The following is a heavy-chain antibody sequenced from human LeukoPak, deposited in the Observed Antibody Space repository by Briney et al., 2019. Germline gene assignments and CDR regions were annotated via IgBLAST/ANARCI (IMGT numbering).Heavy chain of an antibody. CDR3: AREDCGCDCYNSVGPYYYGMDV. V-gene: IGHV3-7*01. D-gene: IGHD2-21*02. CDR1: GFTFSSYW. J-gene: IGHJ6*02. Sequence: GGSLRLSCAASGFTFSSYWMSWVRQAQGKGLERVANIKQDGSEKYYVDSVKGRFTISRDNAKNSLYLQMNSLRAEDTAVYYCAREDCGCDCYNSVGPYYYGMDVWRQGTTVTVSS. CDR2: IKQDGSEK.